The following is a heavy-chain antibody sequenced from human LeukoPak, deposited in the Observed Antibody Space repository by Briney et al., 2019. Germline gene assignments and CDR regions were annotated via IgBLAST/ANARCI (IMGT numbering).Heavy chain of an antibody. CDR1: GFTFDDYG. CDR2: INWNGGST. CDR3: ARDIFYYDSSDPGRYFDY. D-gene: IGHD3-22*01. J-gene: IGHJ4*02. V-gene: IGHV3-20*04. Sequence: PGGSLRLSCAASGFTFDDYGMSWVRQAPGKGLEWVSGINWNGGSTGYADSVKGRFTISRDNAKNSLYLQMNSLRAEDTALYYCARDIFYYDSSDPGRYFDYWGQGTLVTVSS.